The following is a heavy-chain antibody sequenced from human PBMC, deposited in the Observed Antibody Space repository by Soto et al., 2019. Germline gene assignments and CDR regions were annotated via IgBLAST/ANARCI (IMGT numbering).Heavy chain of an antibody. V-gene: IGHV4-39*01. CDR2: IYYSGST. CDR3: ARRGSGSYSDS. CDR1: GGSISSSSYY. J-gene: IGHJ4*02. Sequence: QLQLQESGPGLVKPSETLSLTCTVSGGSISSSSYYWGWIRQPPGKGLEWIGSIYYSGSTYYNPSLKTRASISAETSKNQFSLKLSSVTAATTAVYYCARRGSGSYSDSWGQGTLVTVSS. D-gene: IGHD3-10*01.